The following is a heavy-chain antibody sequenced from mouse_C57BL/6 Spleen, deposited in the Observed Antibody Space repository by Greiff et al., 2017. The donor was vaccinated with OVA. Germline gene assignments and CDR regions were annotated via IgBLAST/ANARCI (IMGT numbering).Heavy chain of an antibody. Sequence: EVQLQQSGPELVKPGASVKISCKASGYTFTDYYMNWVKQSHGKSLEWIGDINPNNGGTSYNQKFKGKATLTVDKSSSTAYMELRSLTSEDSAVYYCARGGMDYWGQGTSFTVSS. CDR2: INPNNGGT. V-gene: IGHV1-26*01. CDR1: GYTFTDYY. J-gene: IGHJ4*01. CDR3: ARGGMDY.